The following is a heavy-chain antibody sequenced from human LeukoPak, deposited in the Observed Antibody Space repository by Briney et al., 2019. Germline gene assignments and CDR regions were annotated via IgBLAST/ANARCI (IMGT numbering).Heavy chain of an antibody. Sequence: GESLKISCKGSGYSFTSYWIGWVRQMPGKGLEWMGIIYPGDSDTRYSPSFQGQVTISADKSISTAYLQWSSLKASDTAMYYCARDVVVTAIGLPGYAFDIWGQGTMVTVSS. CDR1: GYSFTSYW. D-gene: IGHD2-21*02. CDR3: ARDVVVTAIGLPGYAFDI. J-gene: IGHJ3*02. V-gene: IGHV5-51*01. CDR2: IYPGDSDT.